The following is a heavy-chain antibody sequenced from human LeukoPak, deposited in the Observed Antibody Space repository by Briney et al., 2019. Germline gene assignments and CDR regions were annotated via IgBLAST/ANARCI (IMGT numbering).Heavy chain of an antibody. V-gene: IGHV3-74*01. Sequence: AGGSLRLSCVASGFTFSSYTMAWVRQAPGKGLVWVSRINSDGRSTNYADSVKGRFTISRDNAKNTLYLQMNSLRAEDTAVYYCARDGAPRSYSALDAFDIWGQGTMVTVSS. D-gene: IGHD1-26*01. CDR1: GFTFSSYT. J-gene: IGHJ3*02. CDR3: ARDGAPRSYSALDAFDI. CDR2: INSDGRST.